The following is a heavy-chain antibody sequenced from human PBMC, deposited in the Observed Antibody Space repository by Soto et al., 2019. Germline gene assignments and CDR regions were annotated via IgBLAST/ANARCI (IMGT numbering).Heavy chain of an antibody. D-gene: IGHD3-10*01. CDR2: IYHGGST. V-gene: IGHV4-4*02. J-gene: IGHJ3*01. CDR3: AGERGSITVRDPFDV. Sequence: QVQLQESGPGLVKPSGTLSLTCTVTSGSISSDNWWSWVRQPPGKGLEWIGEIYHGGSTNYNPSLMSRVSISVDLSRNQFSLRLRSVTAADTAVYYCAGERGSITVRDPFDVWGQGSLVTVSS. CDR1: SGSISSDNW.